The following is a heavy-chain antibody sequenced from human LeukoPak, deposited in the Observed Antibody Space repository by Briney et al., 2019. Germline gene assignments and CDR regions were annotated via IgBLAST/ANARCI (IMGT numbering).Heavy chain of an antibody. J-gene: IGHJ6*03. CDR2: INHSGST. CDR3: ARASTVGIYYYYYMDV. CDR1: GGSFSGYY. D-gene: IGHD4-23*01. Sequence: SETLSLTCAVYGGSFSGYYWSWIRQPPGKGLEWIGEINHSGSTNYNPSLKRRATISVDPSKNPFSMKLSSVTAAHTAVYYCARASTVGIYYYYYMDVWGKGTTVTVSS. V-gene: IGHV4-34*01.